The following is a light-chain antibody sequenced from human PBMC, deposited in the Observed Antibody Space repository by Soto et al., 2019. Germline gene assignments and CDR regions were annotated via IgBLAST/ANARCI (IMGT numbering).Light chain of an antibody. CDR2: DAP. V-gene: IGKV1-33*01. J-gene: IGKJ4*01. Sequence: DIHMTQSPSSLSASVGDRVTITCQASQDISNYLNWYQQKPGKAPKLLIYDAPNFETGVPSRFSGSGSGTDFTFTISSLQPEDIATYYCQQYDNLPLTFGGGTKVEIK. CDR3: QQYDNLPLT. CDR1: QDISNY.